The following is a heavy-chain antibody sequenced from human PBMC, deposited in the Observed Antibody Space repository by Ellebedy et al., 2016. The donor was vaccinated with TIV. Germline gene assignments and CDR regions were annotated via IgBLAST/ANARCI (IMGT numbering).Heavy chain of an antibody. CDR1: GDSVSSNTVS. J-gene: IGHJ4*02. CDR2: TYYRSKWHG. V-gene: IGHV6-1*01. D-gene: IGHD6-13*01. Sequence: SETLSLTXAISGDSVSSNTVSWNWIRQSPSRGLEWLGRTYYRSKWHGDYAVSVRGRITINPDTSNNQFSLQLNSVTPEDTAVYYCARGGIGDTVFVFHYWGQGTLVTVSS. CDR3: ARGGIGDTVFVFHY.